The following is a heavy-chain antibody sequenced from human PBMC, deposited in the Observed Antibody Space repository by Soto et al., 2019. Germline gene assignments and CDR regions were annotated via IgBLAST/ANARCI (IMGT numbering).Heavy chain of an antibody. D-gene: IGHD3-10*01. CDR2: ITGGDDNT. J-gene: IGHJ4*02. V-gene: IGHV3-23*01. Sequence: EVQLLESGGGLEQPGGSRRLSCAASGFTFSSHTMYWVRQAPGKGLEWISAITGGDDNTYYAASVEGRFTIFRDTSKNRLYLQTNSLRVEDTAVYYCAIARVSTYGFFDYGGQGTLVTVSS. CDR3: AIARVSTYGFFDY. CDR1: GFTFSSHT.